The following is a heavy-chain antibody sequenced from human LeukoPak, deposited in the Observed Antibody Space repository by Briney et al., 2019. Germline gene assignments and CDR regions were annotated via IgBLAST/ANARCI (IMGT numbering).Heavy chain of an antibody. CDR3: ARDYGGFDY. CDR1: GFTFSRFT. CDR2: ISSSSSYI. J-gene: IGHJ4*02. V-gene: IGHV3-21*01. Sequence: AGGSLRLSCAASGFTFSRFTMPWVRQAPGKGLEWVSSISSSSSYIYYADSVKGRFTISRDNAKNSLYLQMNSLRAEDTAVYYCARDYGGFDYWGQGTLVTVSS. D-gene: IGHD4-23*01.